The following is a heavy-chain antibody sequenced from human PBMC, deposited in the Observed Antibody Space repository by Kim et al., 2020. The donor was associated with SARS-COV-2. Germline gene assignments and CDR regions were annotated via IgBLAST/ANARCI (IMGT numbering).Heavy chain of an antibody. V-gene: IGHV3-74*01. CDR3: ARGGAATGLYDY. CDR1: GFTFSNYW. D-gene: IGHD6-13*01. CDR2: INSVGSSS. J-gene: IGHJ4*02. Sequence: GGSLRLSCAASGFTFSNYWMHWVRQAPGKGLLWVSRINSVGSSSTYADSVKGRFTISRDNAKNTLYLQMNGLRAEDTAIYYCARGGAATGLYDYWGQGTLVPVSS.